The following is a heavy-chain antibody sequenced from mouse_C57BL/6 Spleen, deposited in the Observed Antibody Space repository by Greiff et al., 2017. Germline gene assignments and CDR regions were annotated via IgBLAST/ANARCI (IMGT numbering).Heavy chain of an antibody. CDR2: IDPSDSYT. D-gene: IGHD1-1*01. V-gene: IGHV1-69*01. CDR1: GYTFTSYW. Sequence: QVQLQQPGAELVMPGASVKLSCKASGYTFTSYWMHWVKQRPGQGLEWIGEIDPSDSYTNYNQKFKGKSTLTVDKSSSTAYMQLSSLTSEDSAVYYCARPYYYGSSSSYWYFDVWGTGTTVTVAS. J-gene: IGHJ1*03. CDR3: ARPYYYGSSSSYWYFDV.